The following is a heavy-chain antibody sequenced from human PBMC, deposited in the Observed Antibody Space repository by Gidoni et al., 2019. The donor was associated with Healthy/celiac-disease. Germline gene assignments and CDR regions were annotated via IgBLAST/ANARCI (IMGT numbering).Heavy chain of an antibody. CDR2: INHSGST. Sequence: QVQLQQWGAGLLKPSETLSLTCAVYGGSFTGYYWRWIRQPPGKGLEWIGEINHSGSTNYNPSLKSRVTISVDTSKNQFSLKLSSVTAADTAVYYCARGRWLHLPYYYYYYGMDVWGQGTTVTVSS. V-gene: IGHV4-34*01. CDR3: ARGRWLHLPYYYYYYGMDV. CDR1: GGSFTGYY. D-gene: IGHD5-12*01. J-gene: IGHJ6*02.